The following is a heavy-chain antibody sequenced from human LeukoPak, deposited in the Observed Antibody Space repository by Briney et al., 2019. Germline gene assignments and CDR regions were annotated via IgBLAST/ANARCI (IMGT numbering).Heavy chain of an antibody. CDR3: AKDAPPCSGGSCYSGYYFYGMDV. CDR2: ISYDGSNK. J-gene: IGHJ6*04. CDR1: GLTFSSYG. D-gene: IGHD2-15*01. Sequence: PGGSLRLSCVVSGLTFSSYGMHWVRQAPGKGLEWVAVISYDGSNKYYADSGKGRFTISRDNSKNTLYLQMNSLRAGDTAVFYCAKDAPPCSGGSCYSGYYFYGMDVWGKGTTVTVSS. V-gene: IGHV3-30*18.